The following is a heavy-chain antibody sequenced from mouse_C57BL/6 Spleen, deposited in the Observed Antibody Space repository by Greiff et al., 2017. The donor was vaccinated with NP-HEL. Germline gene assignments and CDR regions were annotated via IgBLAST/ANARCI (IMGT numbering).Heavy chain of an antibody. D-gene: IGHD1-1*01. J-gene: IGHJ4*01. CDR3: TSVVHYAMDY. Sequence: VQLQQPGAELVRPGASVKLSCTASGFNIKDDYMHWVKQRPEQGLEWIGWIDPENGDTEYASKFQGKATITADTSSNTAYLQLSSLTSEDTAVYYCTSVVHYAMDYWGQGTSVTVSS. V-gene: IGHV14-4*01. CDR1: GFNIKDDY. CDR2: IDPENGDT.